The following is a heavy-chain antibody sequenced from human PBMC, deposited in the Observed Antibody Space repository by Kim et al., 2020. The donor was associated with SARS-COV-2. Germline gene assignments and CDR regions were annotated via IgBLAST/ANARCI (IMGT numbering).Heavy chain of an antibody. Sequence: SETLSLTCAVYGGSFSGYYWSWIRQPPGKGLEWIGEINHSGSTNYNPSLKSRVTISVDTSKNQFSLKLSSVTAADTAVYYCARGRWRSSSSSRAFDYWGQGTLVTVSS. CDR2: INHSGST. J-gene: IGHJ4*02. V-gene: IGHV4-34*01. CDR3: ARGRWRSSSSSRAFDY. D-gene: IGHD6-6*01. CDR1: GGSFSGYY.